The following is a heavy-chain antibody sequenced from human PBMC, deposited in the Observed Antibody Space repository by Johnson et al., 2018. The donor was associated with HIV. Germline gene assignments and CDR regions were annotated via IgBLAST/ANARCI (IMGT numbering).Heavy chain of an antibody. CDR3: AKIRTSGTGDAFDI. Sequence: VQLVESGGGVVQPGRSLRLSCVASGFTFSSYGMHWVRQAPGKGLKWVAIVSYDGSKKYYPDSVKGRFTISRDNSKNTLYLQMDSLRAEDTAVYYCAKIRTSGTGDAFDIWGQGTMVTVSS. J-gene: IGHJ3*02. D-gene: IGHD1-14*01. CDR2: VSYDGSKK. V-gene: IGHV3-30*18. CDR1: GFTFSSYG.